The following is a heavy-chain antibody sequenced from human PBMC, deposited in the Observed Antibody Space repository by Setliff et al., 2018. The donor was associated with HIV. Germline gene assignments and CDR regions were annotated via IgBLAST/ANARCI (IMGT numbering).Heavy chain of an antibody. CDR3: ARRDGRSMNAFGI. J-gene: IGHJ3*01. V-gene: IGHV5-51*01. CDR1: DYTFTTYW. Sequence: GESLKISCKALDYTFTTYWIAWVRQMPGEGLEWMGIIYPDDSDIRYNPSFQNQITISADKSISTAYLQVHNLKASDTATYYCARRDGRSMNAFGIWGPGTMVTVSS. D-gene: IGHD6-13*01. CDR2: IYPDDSDI.